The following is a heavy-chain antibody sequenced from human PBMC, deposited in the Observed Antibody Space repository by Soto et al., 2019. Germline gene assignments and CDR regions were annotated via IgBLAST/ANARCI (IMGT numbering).Heavy chain of an antibody. CDR3: ASLALTTVTTNDY. J-gene: IGHJ4*02. CDR1: GGSFSGYY. CDR2: INHSGST. D-gene: IGHD4-17*01. Sequence: PSETLSLTCAVYGGSFSGYYWSWIRQPPGKGLEWIGEINHSGSTNYNPSLKSRVTISVDTSKNQFSLKLSSVTAADTAVYYCASLALTTVTTNDYWGQGTLVTVSS. V-gene: IGHV4-34*01.